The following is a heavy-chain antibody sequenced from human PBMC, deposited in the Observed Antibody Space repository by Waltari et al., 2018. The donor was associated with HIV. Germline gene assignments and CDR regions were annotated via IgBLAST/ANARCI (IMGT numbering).Heavy chain of an antibody. CDR2: INHSGTT. CDR3: ARGTYRNGGGLPFDF. CDR1: GASFNDYY. D-gene: IGHD2-15*01. V-gene: IGHV4-34*02. J-gene: IGHJ4*02. Sequence: VQLQQWGAGLLKPSETLSRTCAVYGASFNDYYWGWIRQTPGKGLEWIGEINHSGTTNYNPSLKSRVAMSLDTSKSQFSLNLTSVTAADTAMYYCARGTYRNGGGLPFDFWDQGTLVTVSS.